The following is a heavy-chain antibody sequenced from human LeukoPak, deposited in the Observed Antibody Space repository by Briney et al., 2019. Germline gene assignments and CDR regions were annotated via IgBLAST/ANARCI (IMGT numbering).Heavy chain of an antibody. V-gene: IGHV3-23*01. CDR1: GFTFSSYA. CDR3: AKDPGLVGATDRAGYFQH. Sequence: GGSLRLSCAASGFTFSSYAMSWVRQAPGKGLEWVSAISGSGGSTYYADSVKGRFTISRGNSKNTLYLQMNSLRAEDTAVYYCAKDPGLVGATDRAGYFQHWGQGTLVTVSS. J-gene: IGHJ1*01. CDR2: ISGSGGST. D-gene: IGHD1-26*01.